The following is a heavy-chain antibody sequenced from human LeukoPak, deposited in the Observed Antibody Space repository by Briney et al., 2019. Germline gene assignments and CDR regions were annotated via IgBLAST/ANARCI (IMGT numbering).Heavy chain of an antibody. CDR3: ARFHSSWYGAHFDY. J-gene: IGHJ4*02. Sequence: ASVKVSCKVSGYTLTELSMHWVRQAPGKGLEWMGGFDPEDGETIYAQKFQGRVTMTEDTSTDTAYMELRSLRSDDTAVYYCARFHSSWYGAHFDYWGQGTLVTVSS. D-gene: IGHD6-13*01. V-gene: IGHV1-24*01. CDR1: GYTLTELS. CDR2: FDPEDGET.